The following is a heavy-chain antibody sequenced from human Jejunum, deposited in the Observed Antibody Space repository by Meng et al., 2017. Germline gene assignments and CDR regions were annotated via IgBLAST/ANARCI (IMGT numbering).Heavy chain of an antibody. V-gene: IGHV3-7*04. D-gene: IGHD3-3*01. J-gene: IGHJ5*02. CDR2: VNPDGSQK. Sequence: ESLKISCTGSGFTFRRSWMSWVRQTPGKGLEWVAIVNPDGSQKSYVDSVKGRFTISRDNAKNSLFLQLNIVRVEDTAVYYCARGRRDFAWGQGTLVTVSS. CDR3: ARGRRDFA. CDR1: GFTFRRSW.